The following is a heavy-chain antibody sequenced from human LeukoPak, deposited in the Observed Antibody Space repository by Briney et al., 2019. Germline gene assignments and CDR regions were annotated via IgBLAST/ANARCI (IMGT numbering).Heavy chain of an antibody. J-gene: IGHJ6*02. CDR1: GFTFSSYG. CDR2: ISYDGSNK. V-gene: IGHV3-30*18. CDR3: AKEILLLWSPGGMDV. D-gene: IGHD3-10*01. Sequence: GGSLRLSCAASGFTFSSYGMHWVRQAPGKGLEWVAVISYDGSNKYYADSVKGRFTISRDNSKNTLYLQMNSLRAEDTAVYYCAKEILLLWSPGGMDVWGQGTTVTVSS.